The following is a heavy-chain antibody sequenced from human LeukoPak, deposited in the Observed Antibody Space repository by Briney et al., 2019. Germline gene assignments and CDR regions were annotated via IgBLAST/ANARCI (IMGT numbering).Heavy chain of an antibody. V-gene: IGHV4-39*01. CDR3: ARSSSWPQDYDY. Sequence: SETLSLTCTVSGVSISSSSYYWGWLRQPPGKGLEWIGSIYYSGSTYYNPSLKSRVTISVDTSKNQFSLKLSSATAADTAVYYCARSSSWPQDYDYWGQGTLVTVSS. D-gene: IGHD6-13*01. J-gene: IGHJ4*02. CDR2: IYYSGST. CDR1: GVSISSSSYY.